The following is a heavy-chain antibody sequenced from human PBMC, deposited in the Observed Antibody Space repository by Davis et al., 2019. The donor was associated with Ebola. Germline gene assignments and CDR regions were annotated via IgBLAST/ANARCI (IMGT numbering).Heavy chain of an antibody. V-gene: IGHV1-46*01. CDR3: ARISGGDIDY. D-gene: IGHD2-21*02. J-gene: IGHJ4*02. Sequence: ASVKVSCKASGYTFTNYYMHWVRQAPGQGLEWMGMINPNDGRTIYAQKFQGRVTITRDTSASTAYMELSSLRSEDTAVYYCARISGGDIDYWGQGTLVTVSS. CDR1: GYTFTNYY. CDR2: INPNDGRT.